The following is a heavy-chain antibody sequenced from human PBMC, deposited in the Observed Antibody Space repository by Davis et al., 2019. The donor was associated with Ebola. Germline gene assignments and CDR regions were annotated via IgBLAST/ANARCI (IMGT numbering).Heavy chain of an antibody. Sequence: PSETLSLTCIVSGGSISSGDYYWSWVRRPPGKGLEWIGYIYHSGSTYYNPSLKSRLIISVDVSKDQFSLKLNSVTAADTAVYYCARGDCVGGGCYSLKTYFDYWGQGALVTVSS. CDR2: IYHSGST. J-gene: IGHJ4*02. D-gene: IGHD2-15*01. CDR1: GGSISSGDYY. CDR3: ARGDCVGGGCYSLKTYFDY. V-gene: IGHV4-30-4*08.